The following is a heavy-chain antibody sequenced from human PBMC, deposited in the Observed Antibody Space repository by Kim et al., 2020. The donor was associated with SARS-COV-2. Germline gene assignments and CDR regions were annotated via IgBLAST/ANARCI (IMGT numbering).Heavy chain of an antibody. D-gene: IGHD3-10*01. J-gene: IGHJ4*02. CDR3: ATDLGGSGRYGFDY. CDR1: GFTFDDYA. CDR2: ISWNSGSI. V-gene: IGHV3-9*01. Sequence: GGSPRLSCAASGFTFDDYAMHWVRQAPGKGLEWVSGISWNSGSIGYADAVKGRVTISRDNAKNSLYLQMNSLRDEDTALYYCATDLGGSGRYGFDYWGQGTLVTVSS.